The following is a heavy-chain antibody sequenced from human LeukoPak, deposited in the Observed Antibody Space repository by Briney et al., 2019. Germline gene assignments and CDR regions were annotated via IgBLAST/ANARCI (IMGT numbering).Heavy chain of an antibody. V-gene: IGHV3-23*01. CDR2: ISGSGGST. J-gene: IGHJ4*02. Sequence: GGSLRLSCAASGFTFSSYAMSWVRQAPGKGLEWVSAISGSGGSTYYADSVKGRFTISRDNSKNTLYLQMNSLRAEDTAVYYCAKDRADILTGPWGYWGQGTLGTVSS. D-gene: IGHD3-9*01. CDR3: AKDRADILTGPWGY. CDR1: GFTFSSYA.